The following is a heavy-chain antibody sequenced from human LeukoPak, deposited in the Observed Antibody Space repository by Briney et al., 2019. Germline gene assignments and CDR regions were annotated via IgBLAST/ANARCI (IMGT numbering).Heavy chain of an antibody. Sequence: ASVKVSCKASGYTFTGYYMHWVRQAPGQGLEWTGRINPNSGGTNYAQKFQGRVTMTRDTSISTAYMELSRLRSDDTAVYYCARPILLWFGEDHDAFDIWGQGTMVTVSS. J-gene: IGHJ3*02. V-gene: IGHV1-2*06. CDR3: ARPILLWFGEDHDAFDI. D-gene: IGHD3-10*01. CDR1: GYTFTGYY. CDR2: INPNSGGT.